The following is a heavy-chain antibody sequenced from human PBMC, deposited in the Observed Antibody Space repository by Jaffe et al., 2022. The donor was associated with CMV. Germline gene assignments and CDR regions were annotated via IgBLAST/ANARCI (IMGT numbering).Heavy chain of an antibody. V-gene: IGHV3-48*02. D-gene: IGHD3-16*01. Sequence: EVQLVESGGGLVQPGGSLRLSCVASGFTFSTYNMNWVRQAPGKGLEWVSNISSSSTTISYGDSVKGRFTISRDNAKQSLFLQMSGVRDEDTAVYYCARGLLGGVGYIDHWGQGILVTVSS. CDR2: ISSSSTTI. J-gene: IGHJ4*02. CDR1: GFTFSTYN. CDR3: ARGLLGGVGYIDH.